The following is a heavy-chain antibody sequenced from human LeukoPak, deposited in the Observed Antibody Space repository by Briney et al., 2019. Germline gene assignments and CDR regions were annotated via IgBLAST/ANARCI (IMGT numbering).Heavy chain of an antibody. CDR2: FDPEDGET. J-gene: IGHJ5*02. V-gene: IGHV1-24*01. CDR3: ATDPKWEPRGGFDP. Sequence: GASVKVSCKVSGYTLTELSMHWVRQAPGKGLEWMGGFDPEDGETIYAQKFQGRVTITEDTSTDTAYMELSSLRSEDTAVYYCATDPKWEPRGGFDPWGQGTLVTVSS. D-gene: IGHD1-26*01. CDR1: GYTLTELS.